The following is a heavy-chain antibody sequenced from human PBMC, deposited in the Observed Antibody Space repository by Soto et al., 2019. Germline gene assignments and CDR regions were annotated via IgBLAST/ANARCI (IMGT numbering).Heavy chain of an antibody. CDR3: AKEEEMSAGYGMDV. V-gene: IGHV3-23*01. J-gene: IGHJ6*02. D-gene: IGHD3-3*01. CDR1: GLTFNNYA. CDR2: ISGSGSST. Sequence: GGSLRLSCAASGLTFNNYAMSWVRQAPGKGLEWVSGISGSGSSTYYADSVYGRFTISRDNSINTLYLQMNSLRAEDTAVYYCAKEEEMSAGYGMDVCGQGTTVTVSS.